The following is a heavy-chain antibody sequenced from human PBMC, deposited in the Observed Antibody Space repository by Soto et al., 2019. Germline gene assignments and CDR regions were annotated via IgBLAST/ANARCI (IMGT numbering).Heavy chain of an antibody. J-gene: IGHJ4*02. D-gene: IGHD3-22*01. V-gene: IGHV4-39*01. CDR3: ARGRTYYYDSSGYPPPFDN. Sequence: SETLSLTCTVSGGSISSSSYYGGLIRQPTGKGLEWIGSIYYSGSTYYNPSLKSRVTISVDTYKNQFSLKLSSVTDADTAVYYCARGRTYYYDSSGYPPPFDNWGQGTLVTV. CDR2: IYYSGST. CDR1: GGSISSSSYY.